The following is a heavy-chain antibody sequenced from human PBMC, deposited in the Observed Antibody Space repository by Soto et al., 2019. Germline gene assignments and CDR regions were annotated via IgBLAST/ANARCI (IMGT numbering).Heavy chain of an antibody. Sequence: SETLSLTCTVSGGSISSSSYYWGWIRQPPGKGLEWIGIIYYSGSTYYNPSLKSRVTISVDTSKNQFSLKLSSVTAADTAVYYCASPKIAFYNWFDRWGQGTLVTVSS. J-gene: IGHJ5*02. V-gene: IGHV4-39*01. CDR3: ASPKIAFYNWFDR. D-gene: IGHD3-3*02. CDR2: IYYSGST. CDR1: GGSISSSSYY.